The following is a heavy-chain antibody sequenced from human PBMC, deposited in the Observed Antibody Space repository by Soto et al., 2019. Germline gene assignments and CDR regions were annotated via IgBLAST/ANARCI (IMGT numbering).Heavy chain of an antibody. CDR1: GFTFSSYA. Sequence: GGSLRLSCAASGFTFSSYAMSWVRQAPGKGLEWVSAISGSGGSTYYADSVKGRFTISRDNSKNTLYLQMNSLRAEDTAVYYCAKDVVFMARGDYYGMDVWGQGTTVTVSS. CDR3: AKDVVFMARGDYYGMDV. J-gene: IGHJ6*02. CDR2: ISGSGGST. V-gene: IGHV3-23*01. D-gene: IGHD3-10*01.